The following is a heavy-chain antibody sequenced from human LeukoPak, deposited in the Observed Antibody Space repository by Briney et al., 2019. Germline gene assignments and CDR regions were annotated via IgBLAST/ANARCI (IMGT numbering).Heavy chain of an antibody. V-gene: IGHV4-39*01. J-gene: IGHJ4*02. D-gene: IGHD5-12*01. CDR3: WGHGSSSGRYFDY. CDR2: IYYSGST. Sequence: RQTPGKGLEWIGSIYYSGSTYYSPSLKSRVTITADTYTNQFPHLLSSVTAADAAVFYYWGHGSSSGRYFDYWGQGTLVTVSS.